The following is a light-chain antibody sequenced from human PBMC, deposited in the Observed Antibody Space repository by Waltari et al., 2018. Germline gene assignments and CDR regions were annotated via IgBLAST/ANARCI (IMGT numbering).Light chain of an antibody. CDR2: DVS. Sequence: MIQSPSSLSASVGDRVTITCRAGEYISKSLAWYQQIPGRAPDLLVYDVSKLKSGVPSRFCGSGSGTYYSLTSSSLQPEDFATYYCQQYYSSPLTFGGGTRVEV. V-gene: IGKV1-NL1*01. J-gene: IGKJ4*01. CDR3: QQYYSSPLT. CDR1: EYISKS.